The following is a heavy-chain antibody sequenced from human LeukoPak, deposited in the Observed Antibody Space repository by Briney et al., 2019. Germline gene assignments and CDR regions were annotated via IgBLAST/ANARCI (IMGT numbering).Heavy chain of an antibody. D-gene: IGHD3-3*01. CDR3: ARDCLAPYEDYDFWSGSGALYYMDV. J-gene: IGHJ6*03. CDR2: IYTSGST. CDR1: GGSISSGSYY. V-gene: IGHV4-61*02. Sequence: PSETLSLTCTVSGGSISSGSYYWSWIRQPAGKGLEWIGRIYTSGSTNYNPSLKSRVTISVDTSKDQFSLKLSSVTAADTAVYYCARDCLAPYEDYDFWSGSGALYYMDVWGKGTTVTVSS.